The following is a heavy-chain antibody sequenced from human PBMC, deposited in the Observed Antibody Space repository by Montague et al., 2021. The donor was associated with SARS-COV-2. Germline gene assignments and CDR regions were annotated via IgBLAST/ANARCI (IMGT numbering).Heavy chain of an antibody. CDR2: IYHSGST. V-gene: IGHV4-4*02. CDR3: ARESSGCFFRRCSRYGMDV. D-gene: IGHD6-19*01. Sequence: SETLSLTCAVSGGSISSSNWWSWVRQPPGKGLEWIGEIYHSGSTNYNPSLKSRVTILVDKSKNQFSLWLSSVTAADTAVYYCARESSGCFFRRCSRYGMDVWGQGTTVTVSS. CDR1: GGSISSSNW. J-gene: IGHJ6*02.